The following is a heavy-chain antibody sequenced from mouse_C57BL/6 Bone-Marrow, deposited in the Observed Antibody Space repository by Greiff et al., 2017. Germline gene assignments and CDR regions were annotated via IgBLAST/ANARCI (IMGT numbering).Heavy chain of an antibody. J-gene: IGHJ2*01. CDR2: IDPSDSET. D-gene: IGHD1-1*01. V-gene: IGHV1-52*01. CDR3: ARWHYYGSSLYFDY. Sequence: VQLQQSGAELVRPGSSVKLSCKASGYTFTSYWMHWVKQRPIQGLEWIGNIDPSDSETHYNQKFKDKATLTVDKSYSTVYMQLSSLTSEDSAVYYCARWHYYGSSLYFDYWGQGTTLTVSS. CDR1: GYTFTSYW.